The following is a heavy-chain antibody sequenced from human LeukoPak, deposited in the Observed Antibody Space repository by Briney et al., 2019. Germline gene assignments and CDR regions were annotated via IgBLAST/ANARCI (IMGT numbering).Heavy chain of an antibody. CDR3: ARGGLRAYYDFWSGYYREFDY. J-gene: IGHJ4*02. CDR1: GYTFTSYG. CDR2: ISAYNGNT. Sequence: ASVKVSCKASGYTFTSYGISWVRQAPGQGLEWMGWISAYNGNTNYAQKLQGRATMTTDTSTSTAYMELRSLRSDDTAVYYCARGGLRAYYDFWSGYYREFDYWGQGTLVTVSS. D-gene: IGHD3-3*01. V-gene: IGHV1-18*01.